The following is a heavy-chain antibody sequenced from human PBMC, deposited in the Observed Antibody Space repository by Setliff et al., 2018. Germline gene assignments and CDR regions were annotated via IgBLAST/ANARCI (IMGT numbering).Heavy chain of an antibody. Sequence: ASETLSLTCTVSGGSVRGYYWSWIRQPPGKGLEWIGYMYYSGDTNYNPSLKSRVTISVDTSKNQFSLELRSVTAADTAVYYCARPPRGGRWYFDLWGRGTLVTVS. CDR1: GGSVRGYY. J-gene: IGHJ2*01. CDR2: MYYSGDT. D-gene: IGHD3-16*01. V-gene: IGHV4-59*08. CDR3: ARPPRGGRWYFDL.